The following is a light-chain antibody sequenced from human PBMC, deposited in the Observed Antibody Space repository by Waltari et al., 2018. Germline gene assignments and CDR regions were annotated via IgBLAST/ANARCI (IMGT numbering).Light chain of an antibody. Sequence: DTQLTQSPSSLSASVGARVPITCRASHSISSYLNWYQHKPGKAPKLLIYAASSLQSGVPSRFSGSGSGTDFTLTISSLQPEDFATYYCQQSYSYFTFGPGTKVDIK. CDR2: AAS. CDR3: QQSYSYFT. CDR1: HSISSY. J-gene: IGKJ3*01. V-gene: IGKV1-39*01.